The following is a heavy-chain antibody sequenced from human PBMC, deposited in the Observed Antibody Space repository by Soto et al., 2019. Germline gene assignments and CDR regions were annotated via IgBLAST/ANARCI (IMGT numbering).Heavy chain of an antibody. CDR2: IIPIFGTA. V-gene: IGHV1-69*01. Sequence: VKVSCKASGGTFSSYAISWVRQAPGQGLEWMGGIIPIFGTANYAQKFQGRVTITADESTSTAYMELSSLRSEDTAVYYCARGGRDGYTEEAFDIWGQGTMVTVSS. CDR1: GGTFSSYA. D-gene: IGHD5-12*01. CDR3: ARGGRDGYTEEAFDI. J-gene: IGHJ3*02.